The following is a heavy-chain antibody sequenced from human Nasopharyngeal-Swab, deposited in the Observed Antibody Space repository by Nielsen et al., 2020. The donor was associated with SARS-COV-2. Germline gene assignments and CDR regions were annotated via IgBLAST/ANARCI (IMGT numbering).Heavy chain of an antibody. CDR2: TEIGGTT. CDR1: GFTFSSYC. V-gene: IGHV3-53*01. CDR3: ARDLGGGYCTTTNCPGS. J-gene: IGHJ1*01. D-gene: IGHD2-2*01. Sequence: GGSLRLSCAASGFTFSSYCMHWVRQAPGKGLEWVSVTEIGGTTHYADSVKGRFSISRDSSTNTLYLQMNNVRAEDTAVYYCARDLGGGYCTTTNCPGSWGQGTLVTVSS.